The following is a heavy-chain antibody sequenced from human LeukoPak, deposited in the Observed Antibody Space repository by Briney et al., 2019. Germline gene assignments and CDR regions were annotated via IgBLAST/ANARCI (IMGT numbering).Heavy chain of an antibody. Sequence: SETLSLTCTVSGGSISSYYWSWIRQPPGKGLEWIGYIYYSGSTNYNPSLKSRVTISVDTSKNQFSLKLSSVTAADTAVYYCARRGRAGYYYYGMDVWGQGTTVTVSS. J-gene: IGHJ6*02. CDR2: IYYSGST. D-gene: IGHD3-10*01. V-gene: IGHV4-59*01. CDR1: GGSISSYY. CDR3: ARRGRAGYYYYGMDV.